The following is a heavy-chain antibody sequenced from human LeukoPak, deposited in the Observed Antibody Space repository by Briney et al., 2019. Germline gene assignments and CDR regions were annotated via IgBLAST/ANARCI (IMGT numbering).Heavy chain of an antibody. Sequence: ASVKVSCKATGYIFTSYFMHWVRQPPGQGLAWMGLINPSGGSTRYAQKFQGRVTMTRDMSTSTVYLELSSLRSEDTAVYYCARALPHRRLMDTTMEQHWFDPWGQGTLVTVSS. CDR2: INPSGGST. CDR1: GYIFTSYF. J-gene: IGHJ5*02. CDR3: ARALPHRRLMDTTMEQHWFDP. D-gene: IGHD5-18*01. V-gene: IGHV1-46*01.